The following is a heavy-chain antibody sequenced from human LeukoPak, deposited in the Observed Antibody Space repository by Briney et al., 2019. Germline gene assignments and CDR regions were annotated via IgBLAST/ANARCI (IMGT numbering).Heavy chain of an antibody. D-gene: IGHD2-2*01. V-gene: IGHV5-10-1*01. J-gene: IGHJ5*02. CDR1: GYSFTSYW. CDR3: ARLFCSSASCDNWFDP. Sequence: GESLKISCKASGYSFTSYWISWVRQIPGKGLEWMGRIDPTDSYINYSPSFQGHVTISVDKSISTAYLQWSSLKASDTAMYYCARLFCSSASCDNWFDPWGQGTLVTVSS. CDR2: IDPTDSYI.